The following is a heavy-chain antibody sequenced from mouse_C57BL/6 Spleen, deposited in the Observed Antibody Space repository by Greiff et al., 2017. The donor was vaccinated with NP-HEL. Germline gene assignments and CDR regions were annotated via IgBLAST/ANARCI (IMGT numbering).Heavy chain of an antibody. V-gene: IGHV1-69*01. CDR1: GYTFTSYW. D-gene: IGHD2-3*01. J-gene: IGHJ2*01. CDR3: ARSIYDGYYDY. Sequence: QVQLQQPGAELVMPGASVKLSCKASGYTFTSYWMHWVKQRPGQGLEWIGEIDPSDSYTNYNQKFKGKSTLTVDKSSSTAYMQLSSLTSEDSAVYYCARSIYDGYYDYGGQGTTLTVSS. CDR2: IDPSDSYT.